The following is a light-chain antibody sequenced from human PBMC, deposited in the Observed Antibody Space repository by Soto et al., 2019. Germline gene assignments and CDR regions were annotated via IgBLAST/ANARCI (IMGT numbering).Light chain of an antibody. CDR2: DVS. CDR1: SSDVGGYNY. CDR3: CSSKTSNPPLIV. J-gene: IGLJ1*01. Sequence: QSALTQPASVSGSPGQSITISCTGASSDVGGYNYVSWYQQHPGKAPKFMIYDVSNRPSGVSNRFSGSKSGNTASLTISGLQAEDEAVYYSCSSKTSNPPLIVSRPGTKLTVL. V-gene: IGLV2-14*01.